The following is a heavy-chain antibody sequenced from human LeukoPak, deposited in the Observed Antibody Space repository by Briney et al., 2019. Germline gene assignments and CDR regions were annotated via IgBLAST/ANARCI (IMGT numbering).Heavy chain of an antibody. D-gene: IGHD6-13*01. CDR3: ARARQQLVKPIDY. J-gene: IGHJ4*02. V-gene: IGHV4-30-2*01. CDR2: IYHSGST. CDR1: GGSISSGGYY. Sequence: SETLSLTCTVSGGSISSGGYYWSWIRQPPGKGLEWIGYIYHSGSTYYNPSLKSRVTISVDRSKNQFSLKLSSVTAADTAVYYCARARQQLVKPIDYWGQGTLVTVSS.